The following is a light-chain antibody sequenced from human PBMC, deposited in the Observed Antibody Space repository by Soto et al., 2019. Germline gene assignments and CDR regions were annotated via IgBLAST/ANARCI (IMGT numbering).Light chain of an antibody. V-gene: IGKV3-11*01. CDR1: RSVSTF. J-gene: IGKJ4*01. CDR2: DAS. CDR3: QQRINWPLT. Sequence: EIVLTQSPATLSLSTGGRATLSCRASRSVSTFLACYQQIPGQAPRLLIYDASKRATGVPTRFSGSGSGTDFTLTISSLEPEDFAVYYCQQRINWPLTFGGGTKVEIK.